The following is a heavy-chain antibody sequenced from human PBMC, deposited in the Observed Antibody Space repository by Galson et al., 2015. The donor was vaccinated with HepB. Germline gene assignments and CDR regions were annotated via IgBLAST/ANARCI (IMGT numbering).Heavy chain of an antibody. V-gene: IGHV3-30*03. CDR2: ISYDESIK. CDR3: ARGLTGTTIGVGFS. J-gene: IGHJ4*02. Sequence: LRLSCAASGFAFRSYGMHWVRQSPGKGLEWVAVISYDESIKEYADSVKGRFTVSRDNSKNTLSLQMNSLRPADTALYYCARGLTGTTIGVGFSWGQGTLVTVSS. D-gene: IGHD1-14*01. CDR1: GFAFRSYG.